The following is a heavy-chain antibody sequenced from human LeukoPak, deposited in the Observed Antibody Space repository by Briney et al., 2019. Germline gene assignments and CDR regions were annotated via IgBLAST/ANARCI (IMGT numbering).Heavy chain of an antibody. CDR3: AKGGQGYCSSTSCLYYFDY. V-gene: IGHV3-23*01. CDR2: ISGSADST. CDR1: GFTFSSYA. J-gene: IGHJ4*02. D-gene: IGHD2-2*01. Sequence: GGSLRLSCAASGFTFSSYAMTWVRQAPGKGLEWVSTISGSADSTYYADSVKGRFTISRDNSKNTLYLQMNSLRAEDTAVYYCAKGGQGYCSSTSCLYYFDYWGQGTLVTVSS.